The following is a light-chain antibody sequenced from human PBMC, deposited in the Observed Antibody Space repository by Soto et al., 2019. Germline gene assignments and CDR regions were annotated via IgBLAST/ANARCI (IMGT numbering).Light chain of an antibody. Sequence: EIVLTQSPATLSLSPGERATLSCRASQSVSSYLAWYQQKPGQAPRLLIYDASNRATGIPARFSGSGSATDFTLTILSLKPEDFAVYYCQQRSNWTPLTFGGGTKVEIK. CDR2: DAS. CDR1: QSVSSY. V-gene: IGKV3-11*01. CDR3: QQRSNWTPLT. J-gene: IGKJ4*01.